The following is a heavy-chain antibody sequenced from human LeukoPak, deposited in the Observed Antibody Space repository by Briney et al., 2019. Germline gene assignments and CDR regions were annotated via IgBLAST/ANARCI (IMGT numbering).Heavy chain of an antibody. CDR1: GGSISASSHY. J-gene: IGHJ5*02. D-gene: IGHD4/OR15-4a*01. CDR3: DYGSGFDP. Sequence: PSETLSLTCSVSGGSISASSHYWAWVRQPPGKGLEWIGSVYYTGSIRYNTSLKSRVTISVDMSKIDLFLTLSAVTAADTACARRDYGSGFDPWGQGILVTVSP. V-gene: IGHV4-39*01. CDR2: VYYTGSI.